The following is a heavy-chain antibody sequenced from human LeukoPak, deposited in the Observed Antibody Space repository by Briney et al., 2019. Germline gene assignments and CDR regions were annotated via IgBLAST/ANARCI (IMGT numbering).Heavy chain of an antibody. CDR3: AKERTYGSGSPYYFDY. CDR1: GFTFSSYA. D-gene: IGHD3-10*01. V-gene: IGHV3-23*01. J-gene: IGHJ4*02. Sequence: GGSLRLSCAASGFTFSSYAMSWVRQAPGKGLEWVSAISGSGGSTYYADSVKGRFTFSRDNSKNTLYLQMNSLRAEDTAVYYCAKERTYGSGSPYYFDYWGQGTLVTVSS. CDR2: ISGSGGST.